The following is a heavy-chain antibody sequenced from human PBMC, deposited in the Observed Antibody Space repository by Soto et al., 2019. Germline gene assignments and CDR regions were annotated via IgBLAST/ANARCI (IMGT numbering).Heavy chain of an antibody. CDR1: GASISSGGYY. J-gene: IGHJ5*02. V-gene: IGHV4-31*03. Sequence: QVQLQESGPGLVKPSQTLSLTCTVSGASISSGGYYWGWIRQHPGKGLEWIGYIYYSGSNYYNPSLKSRVAISVDTSKNQFSLKLSSVTAADTAVYYCAREPSPWGQGTLVTVSS. CDR3: AREPSP. CDR2: IYYSGSN.